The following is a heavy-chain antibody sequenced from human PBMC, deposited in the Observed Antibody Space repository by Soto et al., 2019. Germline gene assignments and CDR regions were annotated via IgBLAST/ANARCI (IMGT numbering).Heavy chain of an antibody. CDR3: ARRFRRVAVAGTWFWFDP. V-gene: IGHV4-59*08. CDR1: GGSISSYY. D-gene: IGHD6-19*01. CDR2: IYYSGST. Sequence: QVQLQESGPGLVKPSETLSLTCTVSGGSISSYYWSWIRQPPGKGLEWIGYIYYSGSTNYNPSLKSRVTISVDTSKNQFSLKLSSVTAADTAVYYCARRFRRVAVAGTWFWFDPWGQGTLVTVSS. J-gene: IGHJ5*02.